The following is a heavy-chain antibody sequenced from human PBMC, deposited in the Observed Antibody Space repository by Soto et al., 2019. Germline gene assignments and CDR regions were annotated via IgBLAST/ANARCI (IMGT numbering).Heavy chain of an antibody. V-gene: IGHV6-1*01. Sequence: SQTLSLTCAISGDSVSSNSVAWNWVRQSPSRGLEWLGRTYYKSKWYNDYAVSVKSRITINPDTSKNQFSLQLNSVTPEDTAVYYCARATPAKGSYFDYWGQGTLVTVSS. CDR2: TYYKSKWYN. D-gene: IGHD1-26*01. CDR1: GDSVSSNSVA. CDR3: ARATPAKGSYFDY. J-gene: IGHJ4*02.